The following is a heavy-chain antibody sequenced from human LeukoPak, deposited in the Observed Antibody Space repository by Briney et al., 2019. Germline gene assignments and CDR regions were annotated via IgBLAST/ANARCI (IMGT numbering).Heavy chain of an antibody. CDR2: IHHSGNS. V-gene: IGHV4-59*02. Sequence: SETLSLTCTVSGASVTDYYWSWIRQSPGKGLEWISYIHHSGNSDYNPSLRSRVTTSLDTSKNQFSLNLISVTAADTAVYYCTRGHWGLQSWSQGTLVTVTS. CDR1: GASVTDYY. CDR3: TRGHWGLQS. J-gene: IGHJ5*02. D-gene: IGHD7-27*01.